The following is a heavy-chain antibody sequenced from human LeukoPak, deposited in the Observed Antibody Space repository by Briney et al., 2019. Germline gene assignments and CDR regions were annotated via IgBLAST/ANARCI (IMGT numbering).Heavy chain of an antibody. CDR2: ISGRGGST. CDR3: AKAGPLTTVTLYFDY. Sequence: QPGGSLRLSCAASGFTFGNYAMTWVRQAPGTGLEWVSGISGRGGSTYYADSVKGRFTISRDNSKNTLYLQMNSLRAEDTAVYCCAKAGPLTTVTLYFDYWGQGTLVTVSS. D-gene: IGHD4-17*01. V-gene: IGHV3-23*01. CDR1: GFTFGNYA. J-gene: IGHJ4*02.